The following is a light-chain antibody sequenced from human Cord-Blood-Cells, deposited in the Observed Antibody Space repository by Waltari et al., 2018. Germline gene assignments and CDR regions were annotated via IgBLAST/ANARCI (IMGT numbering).Light chain of an antibody. V-gene: IGLV2-11*01. CDR3: CSYAGSYTWV. Sequence: QSALTQPRSVSGSPGQSVTIPCTGTSSDVGGYNYVSWYQQHPGKAPKLMIYDVSKRPSGVPDRFSGSKSGNTASLTISGLQAEDEADYYCCSYAGSYTWVFGGGNKLTVL. J-gene: IGLJ3*02. CDR2: DVS. CDR1: SSDVGGYNY.